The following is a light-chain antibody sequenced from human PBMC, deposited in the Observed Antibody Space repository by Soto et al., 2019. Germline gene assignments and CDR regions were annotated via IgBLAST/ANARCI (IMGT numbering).Light chain of an antibody. J-gene: IGKJ2*01. V-gene: IGKV3-20*01. CDR3: LQYGSSPYT. CDR1: QSVSSSY. Sequence: EIVLTQSPGTLSLSPGERATLSCRASQSVSSSYLAWYQQKPGQAPRPLIYGACSRATGIPDRFSGSGSGTDFTLTIRRLEPEDFALYYCLQYGSSPYTFGQGTKPEIK. CDR2: GAC.